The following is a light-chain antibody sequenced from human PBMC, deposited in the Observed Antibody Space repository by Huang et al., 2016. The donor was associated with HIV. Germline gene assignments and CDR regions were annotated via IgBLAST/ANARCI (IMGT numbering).Light chain of an antibody. Sequence: ENLMTQSPSTLSVSPGENATLSCRASQSVFKNLAWYQQKPGQAPKRLIYGSSTRAAGIPARFSGSGSGTDFTLTISSLQSEDFAVYYCQQYNTSPRTFGQGTKVEV. CDR1: QSVFKN. J-gene: IGKJ1*01. CDR3: QQYNTSPRT. V-gene: IGKV3-15*01. CDR2: GSS.